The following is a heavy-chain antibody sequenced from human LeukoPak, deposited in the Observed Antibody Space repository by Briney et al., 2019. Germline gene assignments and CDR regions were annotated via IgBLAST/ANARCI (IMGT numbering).Heavy chain of an antibody. V-gene: IGHV3-21*04. CDR1: GFTFSSYS. CDR3: ARDYADYVGYFFFDY. Sequence: PGGSLRLSCAASGFTFSSYSMNWVRQAPGKGLECVSSISSSSSYIYYADSVKGRFTISRDNAKNSLYLQMNSLRAEDTAVYYCARDYADYVGYFFFDYWGQGTLVTVSS. CDR2: ISSSSSYI. J-gene: IGHJ4*02. D-gene: IGHD4-17*01.